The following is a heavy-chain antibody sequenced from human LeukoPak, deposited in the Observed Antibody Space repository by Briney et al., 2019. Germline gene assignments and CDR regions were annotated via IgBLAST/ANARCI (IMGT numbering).Heavy chain of an antibody. Sequence: GGSLRLSCAASGFTFSSYAMSWVRQAPGKALEWVSAISRSGGSTYYADSVKGRFTISRDNSKNTLYLQMNSLRAEDTAVYYCAKDRYCSSTSCYGDNWCDPWGQGTLVTVSS. CDR3: AKDRYCSSTSCYGDNWCDP. CDR2: ISRSGGST. CDR1: GFTFSSYA. J-gene: IGHJ5*02. V-gene: IGHV3-23*01. D-gene: IGHD2-2*01.